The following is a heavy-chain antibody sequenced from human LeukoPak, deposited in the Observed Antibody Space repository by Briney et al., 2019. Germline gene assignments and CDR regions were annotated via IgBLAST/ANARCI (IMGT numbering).Heavy chain of an antibody. D-gene: IGHD7-27*01. J-gene: IGHJ6*02. CDR3: ANDPRNMGTEYYYYGMGV. V-gene: IGHV3-48*01. CDR2: ISSSSSTI. CDR1: GFTFSSYS. Sequence: GGSLRLSCAASGFTFSSYSMNWVRQAPGKGLEWVSYISSSSSTIYYADSVKGRFTISRDNAKNSLYLQMNSLRAEDTAVYYCANDPRNMGTEYYYYGMGVWGQGTTVTVSS.